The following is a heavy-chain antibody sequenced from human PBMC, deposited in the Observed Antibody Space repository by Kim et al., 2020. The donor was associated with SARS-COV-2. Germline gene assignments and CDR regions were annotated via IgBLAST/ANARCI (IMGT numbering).Heavy chain of an antibody. D-gene: IGHD3-10*01. J-gene: IGHJ6*02. CDR1: GYSFSTYH. CDR2: INPSGGAT. CDR3: ARGEEFGELYGLDV. Sequence: ASVKVSCKASGYSFSTYHMNWVRQAPGQGLEWMGIINPSGGATSFAQVLQGRVTLTRDMSTGTFYMELSSLRSEYTAVYYCARGEEFGELYGLDVWGQGT. V-gene: IGHV1-46*04.